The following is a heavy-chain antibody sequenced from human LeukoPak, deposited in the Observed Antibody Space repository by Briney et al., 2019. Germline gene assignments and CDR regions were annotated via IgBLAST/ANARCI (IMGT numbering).Heavy chain of an antibody. Sequence: SETLSLTCTVSGGSISSSSYYWGWIRQPPGKGLEWIGSIYYSGSTNYNPSLKSRVTISVDTSKNQFSLKLSSVTAADTAVYYCARLEDRLGSAFDIWGQGTMVTVSS. CDR3: ARLEDRLGSAFDI. CDR2: IYYSGST. J-gene: IGHJ3*02. CDR1: GGSISSSSYY. D-gene: IGHD1-1*01. V-gene: IGHV4-39*07.